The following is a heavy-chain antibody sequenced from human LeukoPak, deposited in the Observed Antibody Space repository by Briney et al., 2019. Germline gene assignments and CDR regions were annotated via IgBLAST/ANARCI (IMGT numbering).Heavy chain of an antibody. CDR2: ISYSGST. CDR1: GGSISSYY. J-gene: IGHJ4*02. D-gene: IGHD3-3*01. V-gene: IGHV4-59*01. Sequence: SETLSLTCTVSGGSISSYYWSWIRQPPGKGLEWIGYISYSGSTNYNPSLKSRVTISVDTSKNQFSLKLSSVTAADTAVYYCARQRSTYYDFWSGYQTYYFDYWGQGTLVTVSS. CDR3: ARQRSTYYDFWSGYQTYYFDY.